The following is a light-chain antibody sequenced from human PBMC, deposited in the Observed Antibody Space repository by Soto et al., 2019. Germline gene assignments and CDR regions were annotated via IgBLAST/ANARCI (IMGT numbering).Light chain of an antibody. Sequence: QSVLTQPPSASGTPGQRVTISCSGSSSNIGSNYVYWYQQLPGTAPKLLIYRNNQRPSGVPDRFSGSKSGTSASLAISGLRSEDEADYYCAAWDDGLSAVVFGGGTKQTVL. CDR1: SSNIGSNY. CDR2: RNN. CDR3: AAWDDGLSAVV. J-gene: IGLJ2*01. V-gene: IGLV1-47*01.